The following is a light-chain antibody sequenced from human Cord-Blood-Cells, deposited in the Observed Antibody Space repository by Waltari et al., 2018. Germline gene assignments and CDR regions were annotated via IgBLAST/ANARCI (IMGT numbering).Light chain of an antibody. CDR3: QQYNSYSWT. V-gene: IGKV1-5*03. CDR2: KAS. Sequence: IQMTQSPSPLSASVGDSVTITCRASQSISSWLAWYQQKPGKAPKLLIYKASSLESGVPSRFSGSGSWTEFTLTISSLQPDDFATYYCQQYNSYSWTFGQGTKVEIK. CDR1: QSISSW. J-gene: IGKJ1*01.